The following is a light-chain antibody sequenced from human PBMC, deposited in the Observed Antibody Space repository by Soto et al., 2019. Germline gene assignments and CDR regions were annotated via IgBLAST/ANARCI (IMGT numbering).Light chain of an antibody. Sequence: SAVRQPRSVSGAPGQRVTISCTGSSSNIGAGYDVHWYQQLPGTAPKLLIYGNSNRPSGVPDRFSGSKSGTSASLAITGLQAEDEADYYCQSYDSSLTAPYVFGTGTKVTVL. CDR3: QSYDSSLTAPYV. J-gene: IGLJ1*01. V-gene: IGLV1-40*02. CDR2: GNS. CDR1: SSNIGAGYD.